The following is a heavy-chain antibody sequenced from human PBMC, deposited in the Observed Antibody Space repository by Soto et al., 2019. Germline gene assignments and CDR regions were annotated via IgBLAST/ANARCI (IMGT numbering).Heavy chain of an antibody. CDR2: ISSSSSTI. J-gene: IGHJ3*02. CDR3: ARDPGRVLRFLEWFHDAFDI. Sequence: LCSAACGVRVYIYSVGGACKEPGKGLEWVSYISSSSSTIYYADSVKGRFTISRDNAKNSLYLQMNSLRAEDTAVYYCARDPGRVLRFLEWFHDAFDIWGQGTMVTVSS. V-gene: IGHV3-48*01. D-gene: IGHD3-3*01. CDR1: GVRVYIYS.